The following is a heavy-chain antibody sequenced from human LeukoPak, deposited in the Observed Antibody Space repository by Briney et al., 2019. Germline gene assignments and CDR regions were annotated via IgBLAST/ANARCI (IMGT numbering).Heavy chain of an antibody. Sequence: GESLKISCKASGYNFANFWIGWVRQLPGKGLEYMGIIFPGDSDTRYGPSFQSQVTISADKSSSTAFLQWSSLKASDTAMYYCARLTPSGSNSFDYWGQGTLVTVSS. CDR1: GYNFANFW. CDR3: ARLTPSGSNSFDY. CDR2: IFPGDSDT. J-gene: IGHJ4*02. D-gene: IGHD3-10*01. V-gene: IGHV5-51*01.